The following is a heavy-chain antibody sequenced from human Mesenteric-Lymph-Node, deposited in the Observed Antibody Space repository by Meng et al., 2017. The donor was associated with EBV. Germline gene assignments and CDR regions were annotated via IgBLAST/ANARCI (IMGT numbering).Heavy chain of an antibody. CDR2: ISQDGSIT. CDR1: GFRFSGYS. Sequence: EWQWGECGGGLVKPGGSLCPSCEASGFRFSGYSMVWVRPAPGKGLVWVLYISQDGSITSYVDSVKGRFTISRDNAKNTLFLQMNSLGVDDTAMYYCTRNGDGLALWGRGTLVTVSS. D-gene: IGHD3-10*01. V-gene: IGHV3-74*02. J-gene: IGHJ2*01. CDR3: TRNGDGLAL.